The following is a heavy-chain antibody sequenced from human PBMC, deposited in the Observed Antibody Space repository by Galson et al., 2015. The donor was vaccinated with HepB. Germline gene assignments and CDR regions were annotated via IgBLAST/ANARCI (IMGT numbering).Heavy chain of an antibody. Sequence: SLRLSCAASGFTFSSYWMHWVRQAPGKGLVWVSRINSDGSSTSYADSVKGRFTISRDNAKNTLYLQMNSLRAEDTAVYYCARKSSGSSWYGGWWFDPWGQGTLVTVSS. CDR1: GFTFSSYW. V-gene: IGHV3-74*01. CDR3: ARKSSGSSWYGGWWFDP. J-gene: IGHJ5*02. D-gene: IGHD6-13*01. CDR2: INSDGSST.